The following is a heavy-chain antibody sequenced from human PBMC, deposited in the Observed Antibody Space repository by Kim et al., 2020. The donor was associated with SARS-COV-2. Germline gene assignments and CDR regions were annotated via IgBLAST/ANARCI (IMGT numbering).Heavy chain of an antibody. J-gene: IGHJ4*02. D-gene: IGHD6-6*01. CDR3: AKDVLKWSSSSRGGDY. Sequence: SVKGRFTISRDNSKNTLYLQMNSLRAEDTAVYYCAKDVLKWSSSSRGGDYWGQGTLVTVSS. V-gene: IGHV3-23*01.